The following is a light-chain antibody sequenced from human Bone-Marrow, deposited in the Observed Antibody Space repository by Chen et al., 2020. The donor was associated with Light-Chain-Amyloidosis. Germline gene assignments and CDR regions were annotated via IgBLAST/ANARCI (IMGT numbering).Light chain of an antibody. CDR1: TSTIGGSF. J-gene: IGLJ3*02. Sequence: QSVLNQPPSASGTPGQRVTISCSGSTSTIGGSFIYCYRHLPGTAPKLLISRDTQRPSGVPDRCSGSKAGTSASLTSSGLRSEDEAVYYCATWDFSGSGQGVFGGGTKLTV. CDR2: RDT. CDR3: ATWDFSGSGQGV. V-gene: IGLV1-47*02.